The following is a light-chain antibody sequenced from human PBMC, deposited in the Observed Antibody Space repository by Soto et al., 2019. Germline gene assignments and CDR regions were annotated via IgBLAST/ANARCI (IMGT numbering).Light chain of an antibody. Sequence: QSVLAQPPSASGSPGQSVTITCTGTNSDVGTYNYVSWYQHHPGKAPKFLIYGVSRRPFGVPDRFSGSKSGNTASLTVSGLQAEDEADYYCSSYAGSNNLVFGGGTQLTVL. CDR1: NSDVGTYNY. CDR3: SSYAGSNNLV. V-gene: IGLV2-8*01. J-gene: IGLJ3*02. CDR2: GVS.